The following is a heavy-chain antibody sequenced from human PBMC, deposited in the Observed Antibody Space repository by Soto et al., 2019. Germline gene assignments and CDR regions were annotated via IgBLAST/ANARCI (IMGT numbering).Heavy chain of an antibody. CDR2: IYYSGST. V-gene: IGHV4-59*01. CDR1: GGSISSYY. Sequence: SETLSLTCTVSGGSISSYYWSWIRQPPGKGLEWIGYIYYSGSTNYNPSLKSRVTISVDTSKNQFSLKLSSVTAADTAVYYCARARGETYYDILTGSHRLAHYYFDYWGQGTLVTVSS. J-gene: IGHJ4*02. CDR3: ARARGETYYDILTGSHRLAHYYFDY. D-gene: IGHD3-9*01.